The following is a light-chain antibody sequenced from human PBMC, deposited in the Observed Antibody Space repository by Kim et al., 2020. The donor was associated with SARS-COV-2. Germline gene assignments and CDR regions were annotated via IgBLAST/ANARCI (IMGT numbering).Light chain of an antibody. J-gene: IGLJ2*01. Sequence: AVGQTVRFTCQGDSLRSYYATWYQQKPGQAPILVIYGKNNRPSGIPDRFSGSSSGNTASLTITGTQAGDEADYYCNSRDSNDNVVFGGGTKLTVL. CDR2: GKN. CDR3: NSRDSNDNVV. CDR1: SLRSYY. V-gene: IGLV3-19*01.